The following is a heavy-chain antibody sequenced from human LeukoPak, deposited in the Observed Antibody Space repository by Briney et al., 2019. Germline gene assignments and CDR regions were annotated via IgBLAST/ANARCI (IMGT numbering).Heavy chain of an antibody. CDR1: AGSISSYY. CDR2: IYYSGST. J-gene: IGHJ5*02. Sequence: SETLSLTCTVSAGSISSYYWSWIRQPPGKGLEWIGYIYYSGSTNYNPSLKSRVTISVDTSKNQSSLKLSSVTAADTAVYYCARDMTDWWFDPWGQGTLVTVSS. V-gene: IGHV4-59*12. D-gene: IGHD3-9*01. CDR3: ARDMTDWWFDP.